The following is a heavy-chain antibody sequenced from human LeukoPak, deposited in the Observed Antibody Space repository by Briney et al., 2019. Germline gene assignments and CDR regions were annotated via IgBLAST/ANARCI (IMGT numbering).Heavy chain of an antibody. CDR3: ARLDYYDSSGHIDY. V-gene: IGHV4-59*08. CDR2: IYYSGST. J-gene: IGHJ4*02. D-gene: IGHD3-22*01. CDR1: GFTFGTYA. Sequence: GSLRLSCAASGFTFGTYAMSWIRQPPGKGLEWIGYIYYSGSTSYNPSLKSRVTISVDTSKNQFSLKLSSVTAADTAVYYCARLDYYDSSGHIDYWGQGTLVTVSS.